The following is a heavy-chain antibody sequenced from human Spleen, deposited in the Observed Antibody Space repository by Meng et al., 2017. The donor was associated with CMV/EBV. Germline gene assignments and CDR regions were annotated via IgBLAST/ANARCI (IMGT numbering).Heavy chain of an antibody. CDR2: ISVYTDNT. CDR1: GYTFTSYG. J-gene: IGHJ4*02. D-gene: IGHD6-13*01. V-gene: IGHV1-18*01. CDR3: ARGEYSSSWYPFDY. Sequence: ASVKVSCKTSGYTFTSYGISWVRQAPGQGLEWMGWISVYTDNTSSAQKYQGRLTMTTDTSTSTAYMEVRSLRSDDTAVYYCARGEYSSSWYPFDYWGQGTLVTVSS.